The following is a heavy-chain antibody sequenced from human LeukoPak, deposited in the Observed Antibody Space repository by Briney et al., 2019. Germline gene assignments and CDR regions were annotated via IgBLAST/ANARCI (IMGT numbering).Heavy chain of an antibody. CDR2: FDPEDGET. CDR3: ARAEHYYGSGSYYLGY. D-gene: IGHD3-10*01. V-gene: IGHV1-24*01. J-gene: IGHJ4*02. Sequence: ASVKVSCKVSGYTLTELSMHWVRQAPGKGLEWMGGFDPEDGETIYAQKFQGRVTMTEDTSTDTAYMELSSLRSEGTAVYYCARAEHYYGSGSYYLGYWGQGTLVTVSS. CDR1: GYTLTELS.